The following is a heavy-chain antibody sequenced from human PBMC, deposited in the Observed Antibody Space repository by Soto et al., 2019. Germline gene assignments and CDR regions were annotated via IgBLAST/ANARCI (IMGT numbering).Heavy chain of an antibody. V-gene: IGHV3-7*03. Sequence: EVRLVESGGGLVQPGGSLRLSCAASRFTSRTDWMQWVRQTPGMGLEWLAIIKKDGSETHYVDSVKGRFTISRDNAKNSLFLQMNSLRFDDTAVYYCASGAGWELDYWGQGNLVTVSS. D-gene: IGHD1-26*01. CDR3: ASGAGWELDY. CDR2: IKKDGSET. CDR1: RFTSRTDW. J-gene: IGHJ4*02.